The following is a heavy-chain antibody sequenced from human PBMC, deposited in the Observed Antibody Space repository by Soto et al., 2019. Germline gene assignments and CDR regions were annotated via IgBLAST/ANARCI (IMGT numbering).Heavy chain of an antibody. CDR1: GYTFSRHA. J-gene: IGHJ4*02. Sequence: QVQLVQSGAEVKKPGASVKVSCKASGYTFSRHAISWVRQAPGQGLEWMGGIIPIFGTANHAQKFQGRVTIIADESTSTAYMELSNLRSEDTAIYYCARGWGYDSSDYYYAYWGQGTLVIVSS. CDR2: IIPIFGTA. V-gene: IGHV1-69*01. D-gene: IGHD3-22*01. CDR3: ARGWGYDSSDYYYAY.